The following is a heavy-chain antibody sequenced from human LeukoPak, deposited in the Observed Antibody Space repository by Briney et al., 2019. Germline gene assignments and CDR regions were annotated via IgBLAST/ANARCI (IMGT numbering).Heavy chain of an antibody. CDR3: AKDGVGDSSGYYLLEH. D-gene: IGHD3-22*01. J-gene: IGHJ1*01. CDR1: GFTFSSYE. Sequence: GSLRLSCAASGFTFSSYEMNWVRQAPGKGLEWVSAMSVSGGSTYYADSVKGRFTVSRDNSKNTLYLEMKSLRGEDTAVYYCAKDGVGDSSGYYLLEHWGQGTLVTVSS. V-gene: IGHV3-23*01. CDR2: MSVSGGST.